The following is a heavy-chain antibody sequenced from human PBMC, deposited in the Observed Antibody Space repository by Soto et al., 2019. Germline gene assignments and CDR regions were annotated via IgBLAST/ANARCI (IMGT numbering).Heavy chain of an antibody. D-gene: IGHD5-12*01. V-gene: IGHV4-34*01. CDR1: GGSFSGYY. CDR3: ARGRSAYDPTPDY. CDR2: INHSGST. J-gene: IGHJ4*02. Sequence: SETLSLTCAVYGGSFSGYYWSWIRQPPGKGLEWIGEINHSGSTNYNPSLKSRVTISVDTSKNQFSLRLSSVTAAETAVYYCARGRSAYDPTPDYWGQGTLVTVSS.